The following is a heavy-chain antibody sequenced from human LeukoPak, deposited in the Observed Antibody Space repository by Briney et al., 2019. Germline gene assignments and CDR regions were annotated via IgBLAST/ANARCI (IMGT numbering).Heavy chain of an antibody. CDR3: ARADILTHYYYGMDV. D-gene: IGHD3-9*01. CDR1: GGSFSGYY. CDR2: INHSGST. V-gene: IGHV4-34*01. Sequence: SETLSLTCAVYGGSFSGYYWSWIRQPPGKGLEWIGEINHSGSTKYNPSLKSRVTLSVDTSKNQFSLKLSSVTAADTAVYYCARADILTHYYYGMDVWGQGTTVTVSS. J-gene: IGHJ6*02.